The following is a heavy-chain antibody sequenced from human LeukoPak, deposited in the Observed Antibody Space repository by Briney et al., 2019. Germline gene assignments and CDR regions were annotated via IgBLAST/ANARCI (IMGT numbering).Heavy chain of an antibody. CDR1: GFTFSSYA. V-gene: IGHV3-23*01. D-gene: IGHD3-16*02. Sequence: SGGSLRLSCAASGFTFSSYAMSWVRQAPGKGLEWVSAISGSGGSTYYADSVKGRFTISRDNSKNTLYLQMNSLRAEDTAVYYCARGYRPYDDAFDIWGHGTLVTVSS. CDR3: ARGYRPYDDAFDI. CDR2: ISGSGGST. J-gene: IGHJ3*02.